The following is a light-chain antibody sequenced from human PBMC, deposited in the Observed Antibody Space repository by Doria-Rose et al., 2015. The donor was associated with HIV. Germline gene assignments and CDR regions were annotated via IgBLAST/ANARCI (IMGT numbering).Light chain of an antibody. CDR2: GVS. CDR1: QSVSANY. CDR3: HQYASSRT. Sequence: EIVLTQSLGTLSLSPGERATLSCRASQSVSANYLAWYQQRPGQSPRLLIYGVSSRATDIPDRFSGSGSGTDFTLTISRLEPEDFAVYYCHQYASSRTFGQGTKVEIK. J-gene: IGKJ1*01. V-gene: IGKV3-20*01.